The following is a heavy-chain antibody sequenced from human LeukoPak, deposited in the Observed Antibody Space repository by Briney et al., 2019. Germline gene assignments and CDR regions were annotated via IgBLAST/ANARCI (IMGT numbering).Heavy chain of an antibody. Sequence: SETLSLTCTVSGGSISSGDYYWSWIRQPPGKGLEWIGEINHSGSTNYNPSLKSRVTISVDTSKNQFSLKLSSVTAADTAVYHCARSYYYDSSGYFYYYYGMDVWGQGTTVTVSS. J-gene: IGHJ6*02. V-gene: IGHV4-39*07. CDR3: ARSYYYDSSGYFYYYYGMDV. D-gene: IGHD3-22*01. CDR2: INHSGST. CDR1: GGSISSGDYY.